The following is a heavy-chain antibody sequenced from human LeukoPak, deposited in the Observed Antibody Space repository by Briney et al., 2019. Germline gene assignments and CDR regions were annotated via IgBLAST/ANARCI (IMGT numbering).Heavy chain of an antibody. J-gene: IGHJ3*02. Sequence: SETLSLTCAVYGGSFSGYYWSWIRQPPGKGLEWIGEINHSGSTNYNPSLKSRVTISVDTSRNQFSLKLSSVTAADTAVYFCARGPYSYDSSGAFDIWGQGTMVTVSS. CDR3: ARGPYSYDSSGAFDI. CDR1: GGSFSGYY. V-gene: IGHV4-34*01. CDR2: INHSGST. D-gene: IGHD3-22*01.